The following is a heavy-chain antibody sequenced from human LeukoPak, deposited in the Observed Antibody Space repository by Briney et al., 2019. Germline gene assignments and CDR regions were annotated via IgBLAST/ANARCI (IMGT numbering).Heavy chain of an antibody. D-gene: IGHD6-19*01. V-gene: IGHV4-39*07. CDR2: IYYSGST. Sequence: SETLSLTCTVSGGSISSSSYYWGWIRQPPGKGLEWIGSIYYSGSTYYNPSLKSRVTISVDTSKNQFSLKLSSVTAADTAVYYCARDHGWDGSGWYSNYYYDMDVWGQGTTVTVSS. CDR1: GGSISSSSYY. J-gene: IGHJ6*02. CDR3: ARDHGWDGSGWYSNYYYDMDV.